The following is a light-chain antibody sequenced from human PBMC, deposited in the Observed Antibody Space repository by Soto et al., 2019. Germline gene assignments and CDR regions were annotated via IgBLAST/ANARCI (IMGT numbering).Light chain of an antibody. V-gene: IGLV1-44*01. J-gene: IGLJ3*02. CDR1: NSNIGTYT. Sequence: QSVLTQPPSASGTPGQRVIISCSGSNSNIGTYTVNWYQQLPGTAPKLLIYTDYQRPSGDPDRFSGSRSGTSASLAISGLQSEDGADYYCASWDDSLSGGVFGGGTKVTVL. CDR2: TDY. CDR3: ASWDDSLSGGV.